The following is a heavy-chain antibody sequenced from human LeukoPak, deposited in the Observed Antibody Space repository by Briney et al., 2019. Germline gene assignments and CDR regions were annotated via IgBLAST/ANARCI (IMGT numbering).Heavy chain of an antibody. V-gene: IGHV3-53*01. CDR1: GFTVSSNY. CDR3: AKRGCTSTTCPDIDY. J-gene: IGHJ4*02. CDR2: IYSGGST. Sequence: GGSLRLSCAASGFTVSSNYMSWVRQAPGKGLEWVSVIYSGGSTYYADSVKGRFTISRDNPKHTLYLQMNTLKAEDTAVYYCAKRGCTSTTCPDIDYWGQGTLVTVSS. D-gene: IGHD2-2*01.